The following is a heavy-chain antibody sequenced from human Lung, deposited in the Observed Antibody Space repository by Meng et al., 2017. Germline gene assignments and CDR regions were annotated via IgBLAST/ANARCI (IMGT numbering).Heavy chain of an antibody. J-gene: IGHJ4*02. CDR1: GFRFSNYA. Sequence: EVQLLESGGDLVQPGGSLRLSCAGSGFRFSNYAMCWVRQAPGKGPEWVSAISDNGGSTYYRDSVKGRFTMSRDNSKNTLYLQMNSLRAEDTAVYYCAIDRGYSSSTFVDHWGQGTLVTVSS. D-gene: IGHD6-6*01. CDR3: AIDRGYSSSTFVDH. CDR2: ISDNGGST. V-gene: IGHV3-23*01.